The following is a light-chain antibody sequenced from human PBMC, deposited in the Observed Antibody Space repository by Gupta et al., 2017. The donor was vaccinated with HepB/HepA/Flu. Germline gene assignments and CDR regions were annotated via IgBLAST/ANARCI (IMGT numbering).Light chain of an antibody. CDR1: SGSVSSTYN. Sequence: QTVVTQEPSFSVSPGGTVTLTCGLNSGSVSSTYNPSWYQQTPGQAPRTLIYSTNTRSSGVPDRFSGSILGNKAALTITGAQADDESDYYCVLYMGSGVWVFGGGTKLTVL. CDR2: STN. V-gene: IGLV8-61*01. J-gene: IGLJ3*02. CDR3: VLYMGSGVWV.